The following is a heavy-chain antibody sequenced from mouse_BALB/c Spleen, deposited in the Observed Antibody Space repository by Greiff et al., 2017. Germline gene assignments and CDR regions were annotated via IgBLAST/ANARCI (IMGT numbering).Heavy chain of an antibody. Sequence: DVKLVESGGGLVKPGGSLKLSCAASGFTFSSYAMSWVRQSPEKRLEWVAEISSGGSYTYYPDTVTGRFTISRDNAKNTLYLEMSSLRSEDTAMYYCARVDLLEAMDYWGQGTSVTVSS. J-gene: IGHJ4*01. D-gene: IGHD2-1*01. CDR1: GFTFSSYA. CDR2: ISSGGSYT. V-gene: IGHV5-9-4*01. CDR3: ARVDLLEAMDY.